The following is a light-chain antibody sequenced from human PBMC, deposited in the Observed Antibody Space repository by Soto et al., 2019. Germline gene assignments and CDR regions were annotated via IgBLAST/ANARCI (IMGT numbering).Light chain of an antibody. CDR3: QQLNSYPIT. CDR2: AAS. CDR1: QGISSY. Sequence: DIQLTQSPSFLSASVGDRVTITCRASQGISSYLAWYQQKPGKAPKLLIYAASTLQCGVPSRFSGSGSGTEFTLTISSLQPEDFATYYCQQLNSYPITFGHGTRLEIK. J-gene: IGKJ5*01. V-gene: IGKV1-9*01.